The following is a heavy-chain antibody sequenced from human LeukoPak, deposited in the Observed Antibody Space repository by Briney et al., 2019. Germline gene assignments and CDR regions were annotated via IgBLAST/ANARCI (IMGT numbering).Heavy chain of an antibody. CDR1: GFTFSNAW. CDR2: IKSKTDGGTT. Sequence: PGGSLRLSCAASGFTFSNAWMSWVRQAPGKGLEWVGRIKSKTDGGTTDYAAPVKGRFTISRDDSKNTLYLQMNSLKTEDTAVYYCTTDQYGSGSYYNRLDYWGQGTLVTVSS. J-gene: IGHJ4*02. CDR3: TTDQYGSGSYYNRLDY. V-gene: IGHV3-15*01. D-gene: IGHD3-10*01.